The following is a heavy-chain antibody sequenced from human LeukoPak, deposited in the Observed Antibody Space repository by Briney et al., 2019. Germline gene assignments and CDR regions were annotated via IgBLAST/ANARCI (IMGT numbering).Heavy chain of an antibody. Sequence: SETLSLTCTVSGGSISSSSYYWGWIRQPPGKGLEWIGEINHSGNTNYNLSLKSRVTLLVDTTKNQFSLKVNSVTAADTAVYYCARVSPSNWFDPWGQGTLVTVSS. CDR3: ARVSPSNWFDP. V-gene: IGHV4-39*07. CDR1: GGSISSSSYY. J-gene: IGHJ5*02. CDR2: INHSGNT.